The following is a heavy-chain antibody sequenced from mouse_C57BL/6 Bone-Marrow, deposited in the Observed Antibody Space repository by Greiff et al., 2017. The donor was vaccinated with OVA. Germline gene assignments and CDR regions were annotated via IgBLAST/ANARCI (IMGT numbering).Heavy chain of an antibody. V-gene: IGHV1-82*01. CDR3: ARSPSDYLDY. CDR2: IYPGDGDT. J-gene: IGHJ2*01. CDR1: GYAFSSSW. Sequence: QVQLQQSGPELVKPGASVKISCKASGYAFSSSWMNWVKQRPGKGLEWIGRIYPGDGDTNYNGKFKGKATLTADKSSSTAYMQLSSLTSEDSAVYFCARSPSDYLDYWGQGTTLTVSS.